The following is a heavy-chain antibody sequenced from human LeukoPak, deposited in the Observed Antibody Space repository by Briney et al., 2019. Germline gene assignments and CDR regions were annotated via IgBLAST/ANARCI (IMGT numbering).Heavy chain of an antibody. CDR1: GFTFSVDW. D-gene: IGHD2-21*02. V-gene: IGHV3-74*01. J-gene: IGHJ5*02. Sequence: GGSLRLSCAPSGFTFSVDWTDWVRQAPGKGLLSVSRIKNDGSITSYADSVQGRFTITRDNAKNTLYLQMNSLRVEDTAVYYCTKTAWFDHWGQGTLVTVSS. CDR2: IKNDGSIT. CDR3: TKTAWFDH.